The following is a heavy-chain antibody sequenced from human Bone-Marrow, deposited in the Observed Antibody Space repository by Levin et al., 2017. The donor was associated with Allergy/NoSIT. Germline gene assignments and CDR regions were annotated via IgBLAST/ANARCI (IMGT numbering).Heavy chain of an antibody. Sequence: SETLSLTCAVYGGSFSDYKWGWIRQAPGRGLEWVGEIKCSGSTNYNPYLKSGVTPSLDTCTHQLSLNLTSITAADTDLYFCARVSTNYYGYYVDVWGEGSTVTVSS. D-gene: IGHD3-16*01. J-gene: IGHJ6*03. CDR2: IKCSGST. V-gene: IGHV4-34*01. CDR3: ARVSTNYYGYYVDV. CDR1: GGSFSDYK.